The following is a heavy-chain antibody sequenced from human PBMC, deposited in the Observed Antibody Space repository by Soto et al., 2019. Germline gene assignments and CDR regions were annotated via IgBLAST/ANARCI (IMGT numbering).Heavy chain of an antibody. CDR1: GGSISSDNW. CDR2: IYHSGGT. D-gene: IGHD3-3*01. J-gene: IGHJ4*02. V-gene: IGHV4-4*02. CDR3: ARHGGFSFDS. Sequence: QVQLQESGPGLVNHSGTLSLTYAVSGGSISSDNWWSWVRQPPGKGLEWIGEIYHSGGTHYNPSLKSRVTISVDKSKNLISLELSSVTAADTAVYFCARHGGFSFDSWGQGTLVTVSS.